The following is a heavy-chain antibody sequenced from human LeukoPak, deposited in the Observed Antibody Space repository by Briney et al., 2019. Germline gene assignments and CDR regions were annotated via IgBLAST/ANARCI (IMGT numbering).Heavy chain of an antibody. J-gene: IGHJ4*02. V-gene: IGHV4-34*01. D-gene: IGHD6-13*01. CDR1: GGSFSGYY. CDR3: ARGKYSSFDN. Sequence: SETLSLTCAVYGGSFSGYYWSWIRQPPGKGLEWIGEINHSGSTNYNPSLKSRVTISVDTSKNQFSLKLSSVTAADTAVYYCARGKYSSFDNWGQGTLVTVSS. CDR2: INHSGST.